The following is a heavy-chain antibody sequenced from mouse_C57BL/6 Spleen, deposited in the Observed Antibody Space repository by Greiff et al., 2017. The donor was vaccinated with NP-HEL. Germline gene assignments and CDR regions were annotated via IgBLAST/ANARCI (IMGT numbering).Heavy chain of an antibody. CDR1: GYAFSSYW. CDR2: IYPGDGDT. CDR3: ARLDDGYSWFAY. V-gene: IGHV1-80*01. J-gene: IGHJ3*01. D-gene: IGHD2-3*01. Sequence: VQLQQSGAELVKPGASVKISCKASGYAFSSYWMNWVKQRPGKGLEWIGQIYPGDGDTNYNGKFKGKATLTADKSSSTAYIQLSSLTSEDSAVYFCARLDDGYSWFAYWGQGTLVTVSA.